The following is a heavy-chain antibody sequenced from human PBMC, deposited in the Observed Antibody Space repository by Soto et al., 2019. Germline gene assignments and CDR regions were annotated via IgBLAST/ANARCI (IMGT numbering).Heavy chain of an antibody. CDR2: FNPTGDTA. J-gene: IGHJ6*02. CDR1: GYTFTSYY. Sequence: QVHLVQSGVEVKKPGASVKASCKASGYTFTSYYIHWVRQAPGQGLEWMGIFNPTGDTASYAQKLQGRVTMTRDTSTGTAYMELGSLRSEDTAVYYCARGGRIVDTGIGYYYYHAMDVWGQGTTVTVS. CDR3: ARGGRIVDTGIGYYYYHAMDV. V-gene: IGHV1-46*01. D-gene: IGHD5-18*01.